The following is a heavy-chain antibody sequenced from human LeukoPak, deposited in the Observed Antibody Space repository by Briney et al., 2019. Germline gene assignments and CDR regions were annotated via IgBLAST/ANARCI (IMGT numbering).Heavy chain of an antibody. CDR2: ISGSGGST. V-gene: IGHV3-23*01. D-gene: IGHD6-19*01. J-gene: IGHJ4*02. Sequence: GGSLRLSCAASGFTFSSYATSWVRQAPGKGLEWVSAISGSGGSTYYADSVKGRFTISRDNSKNTLYLQMNSLRVEDTAVYYCAKGGSGWYPGFDYWGQGILVTVSS. CDR1: GFTFSSYA. CDR3: AKGGSGWYPGFDY.